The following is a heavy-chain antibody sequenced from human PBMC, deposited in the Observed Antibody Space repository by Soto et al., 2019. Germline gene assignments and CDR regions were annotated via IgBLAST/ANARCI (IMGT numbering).Heavy chain of an antibody. J-gene: IGHJ2*01. Sequence: QVQLVESGRGVVQPGRSLRLSCAASGFTFSSYGMHWVRQAPGKGLEWVAVISYDGSNKYYADSVKGRFTISRDNSKNTLYLQMNSLRAEDTAVYYCAKDKTVFFTTWYFDLWGRGTLVTVSS. CDR2: ISYDGSNK. CDR1: GFTFSSYG. D-gene: IGHD3-3*01. V-gene: IGHV3-30*18. CDR3: AKDKTVFFTTWYFDL.